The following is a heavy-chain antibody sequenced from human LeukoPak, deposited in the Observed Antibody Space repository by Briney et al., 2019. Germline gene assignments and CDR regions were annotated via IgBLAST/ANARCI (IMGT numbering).Heavy chain of an antibody. D-gene: IGHD4-11*01. CDR2: VSQSGST. Sequence: SETLSLTCTVSGYSLRNGYHWAWFRQPPGKGLEWIGSVSQSGSTYDNPSLKSRVTMSMDTSKNQFSVKMRAVTAADTAVYYCARSEINDYSGFWGQGILVTVSS. CDR1: GYSLRNGYH. V-gene: IGHV4-38-2*02. J-gene: IGHJ4*02. CDR3: ARSEINDYSGF.